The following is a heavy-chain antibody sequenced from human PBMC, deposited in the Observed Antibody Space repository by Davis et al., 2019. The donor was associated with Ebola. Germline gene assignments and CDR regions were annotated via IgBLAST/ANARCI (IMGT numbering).Heavy chain of an antibody. Sequence: ASVKVSCKASGYTFTNYYMHWVRQAPGQRLEWMGWINTGNGNTEYSQKFQGRVTITRDTSASTAYMELSSLRSGDTAVYFCARDEFDYWGQGTLVTVSS. J-gene: IGHJ4*02. CDR3: ARDEFDY. V-gene: IGHV1-3*04. CDR1: GYTFTNYY. CDR2: INTGNGNT.